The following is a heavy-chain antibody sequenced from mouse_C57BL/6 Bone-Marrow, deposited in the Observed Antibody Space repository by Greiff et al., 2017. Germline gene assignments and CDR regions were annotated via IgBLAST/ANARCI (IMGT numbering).Heavy chain of an antibody. Sequence: VQLQESGAELVRPGASVTLSCKASGYTFTDYEMHWVKQTPVHGLEWIGAIDPETGGTAYNQKFKGKAILTADKSSSTAYMELRSLTSEDSAVYYCTRKGIYGYDGDYWGQGTTLTVSS. CDR2: IDPETGGT. CDR3: TRKGIYGYDGDY. D-gene: IGHD2-2*01. V-gene: IGHV1-15*01. J-gene: IGHJ2*01. CDR1: GYTFTDYE.